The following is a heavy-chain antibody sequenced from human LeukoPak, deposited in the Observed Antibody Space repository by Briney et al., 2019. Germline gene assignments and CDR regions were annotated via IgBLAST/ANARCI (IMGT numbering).Heavy chain of an antibody. D-gene: IGHD3-10*01. CDR1: GYTFTSYA. V-gene: IGHV1-3*01. Sequence: ASVKVSCKASGYTFTSYAMHWVSQAPGQRLEWMGWINAGNGNTKYSQKFQGRVTITRDTSASTAYMELSSLRSEDTAVYYCARDGSGSYYNTSYYYYGMDVWGKGTTVTVSS. J-gene: IGHJ6*04. CDR2: INAGNGNT. CDR3: ARDGSGSYYNTSYYYYGMDV.